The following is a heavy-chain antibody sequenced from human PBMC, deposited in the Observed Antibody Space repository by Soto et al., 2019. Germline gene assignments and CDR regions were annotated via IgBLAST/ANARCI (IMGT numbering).Heavy chain of an antibody. V-gene: IGHV3-23*01. Sequence: EVQVLESGGGLVQPGGSLRLSCAASGFTFSTYAMSWVRQAPGKGLEWDSLISAGGGRTYYADSVRGRFTISRDNSKDTLFLQMSSLRAEDTALYYCARVRDSAAPGHFDYWGQGTLVTVSS. D-gene: IGHD6-13*01. J-gene: IGHJ4*02. CDR2: ISAGGGRT. CDR3: ARVRDSAAPGHFDY. CDR1: GFTFSTYA.